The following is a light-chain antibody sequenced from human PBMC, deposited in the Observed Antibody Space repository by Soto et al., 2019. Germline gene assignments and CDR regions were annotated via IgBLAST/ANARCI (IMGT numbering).Light chain of an antibody. J-gene: IGKJ3*01. Sequence: ESVLTQSPGTLSLSPGERATLSCRASQSVSSSYLAWYQQKPGQAPRLLIYGASSRATGIRGRFSGSGYGTDFTLTISRMEPEDFAVYYCQQYRRSPFTFGPGTKVDIK. V-gene: IGKV3-20*01. CDR2: GAS. CDR3: QQYRRSPFT. CDR1: QSVSSSY.